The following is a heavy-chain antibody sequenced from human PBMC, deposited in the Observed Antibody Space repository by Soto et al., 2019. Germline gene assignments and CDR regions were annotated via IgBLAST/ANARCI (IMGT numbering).Heavy chain of an antibody. CDR2: ISSSSSTI. CDR1: GFTFSSYS. Sequence: EVQLVESGGGLVQPGGSLRLSCAASGFTFSSYSMNWVRQAPGKGLEWVSYISSSSSTIYYADSVKGRFTISRDNAKNSLYLQMNSLRDEDTAVYYCARDLRANTIFGVVMSHIPTVAYWGQGTLVTVSS. D-gene: IGHD3-3*01. J-gene: IGHJ4*02. CDR3: ARDLRANTIFGVVMSHIPTVAY. V-gene: IGHV3-48*02.